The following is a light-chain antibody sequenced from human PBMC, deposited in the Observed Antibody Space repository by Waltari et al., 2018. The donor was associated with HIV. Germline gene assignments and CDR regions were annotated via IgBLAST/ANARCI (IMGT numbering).Light chain of an antibody. Sequence: QSALTQPAAVEGAPGGSITISCTGTSIDVASYNLVPWYQHHPGKAPKVMIYAVTQRPSGVSDRFSGSKSGNTASLTISGLQAEDEADYYCCSYAGTSTYVFGTGTKVTVL. CDR2: AVT. J-gene: IGLJ1*01. CDR3: CSYAGTSTYV. CDR1: SIDVASYNL. V-gene: IGLV2-23*02.